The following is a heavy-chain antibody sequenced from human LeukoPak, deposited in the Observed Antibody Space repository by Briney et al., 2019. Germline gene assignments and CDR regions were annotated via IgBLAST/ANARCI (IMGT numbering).Heavy chain of an antibody. V-gene: IGHV3-66*01. Sequence: PGGSLRLSCAASGFTVSSNYMSWVRQAPGKGLEWVSVIYSGGSTYYADSVKGRFTISRDNSKNTLYLQMNSLRAEDTAVYYCASLYGSGSYRVRYFDYWGQGTLVTVSS. D-gene: IGHD3-10*01. CDR3: ASLYGSGSYRVRYFDY. CDR1: GFTVSSNY. CDR2: IYSGGST. J-gene: IGHJ4*02.